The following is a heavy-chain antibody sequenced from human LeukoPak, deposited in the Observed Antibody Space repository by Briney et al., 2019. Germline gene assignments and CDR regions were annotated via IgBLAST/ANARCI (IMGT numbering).Heavy chain of an antibody. V-gene: IGHV3-74*01. CDR3: ARVGGNPYGGYPEGVDY. D-gene: IGHD5-12*01. CDR1: GFTFSSHW. J-gene: IGHJ4*02. CDR2: INSDGSSI. Sequence: GGSLRLSCAASGFTFSSHWMHWVRQAPGKGLVWVSRINSDGSSISYADSVKGRFTISRDNAKNTLYLQMNSLRAEDTAVYYCARVGGNPYGGYPEGVDYWGQGTLVTVSS.